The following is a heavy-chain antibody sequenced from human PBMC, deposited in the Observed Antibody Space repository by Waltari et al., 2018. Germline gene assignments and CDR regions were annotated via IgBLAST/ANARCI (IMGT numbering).Heavy chain of an antibody. V-gene: IGHV1-69*12. D-gene: IGHD4-17*01. CDR3: ARDRDDYGDYPSAFDI. J-gene: IGHJ3*02. CDR2: IIPIFGTA. CDR1: GGTFSSYA. Sequence: QVQLVQSGAEVKTPGSSVKVSCKASGGTFSSYAISWVRQPPGQGLEWMGGIIPIFGTANYAQKFQGRVTITADESTSTAYMELSSLRSEDTAVYYCARDRDDYGDYPSAFDIWGQGTMVTVSS.